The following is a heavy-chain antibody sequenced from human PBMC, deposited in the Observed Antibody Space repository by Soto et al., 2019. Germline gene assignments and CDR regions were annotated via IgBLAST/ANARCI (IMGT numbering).Heavy chain of an antibody. CDR3: TRVGFLRIFGVVGPPDV. Sequence: PGGSLRLSCTASGFTFGDYAMSWFRQAPGKGLEWVGFIRSKAYGGTTEYAAPVKGRFTISRDDSKSIAYLQMNSLKTEDTAVYYCTRVGFLRIFGVVGPPDVWGQGTTVTVSS. J-gene: IGHJ6*02. CDR2: IRSKAYGGTT. V-gene: IGHV3-49*03. D-gene: IGHD3-3*01. CDR1: GFTFGDYA.